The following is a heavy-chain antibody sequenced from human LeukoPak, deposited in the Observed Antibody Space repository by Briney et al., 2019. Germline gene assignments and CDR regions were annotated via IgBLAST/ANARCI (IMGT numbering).Heavy chain of an antibody. V-gene: IGHV1-69*13. J-gene: IGHJ6*03. CDR2: IIPIFGTA. D-gene: IGHD3-3*01. CDR3: AGIPVFGVVLHQEPV. CDR1: GGTFSSYA. Sequence: ASVKVSCKASGGTFSSYAISWVRQAPGQGLEWMGGIIPIFGTANSTQKFQGRLTITADESTNTVYMELSSLRFDDTAVYFCAGIPVFGVVLHQEPVWGKGTTVTVSS.